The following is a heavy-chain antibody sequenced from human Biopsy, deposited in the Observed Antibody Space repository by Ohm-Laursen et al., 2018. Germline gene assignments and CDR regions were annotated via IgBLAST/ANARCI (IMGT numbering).Heavy chain of an antibody. CDR3: ARDSGILNYGNFKYYHYYGMDV. V-gene: IGHV4-4*07. CDR2: IYSSGST. D-gene: IGHD4-11*01. CDR1: GGSLSSYY. Sequence: GTLSLTCTVSGGSLSSYYWSWIRQPAGKGLEWIGRIYSSGSTNYNPSLQSRVPISVDTSRNQVSLTLSSVTAADTAVYYCARDSGILNYGNFKYYHYYGMDVWGQGTKVTVSS. J-gene: IGHJ6*02.